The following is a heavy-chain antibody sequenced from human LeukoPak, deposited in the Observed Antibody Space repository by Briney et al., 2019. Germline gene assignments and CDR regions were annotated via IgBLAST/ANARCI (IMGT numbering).Heavy chain of an antibody. CDR2: LSSGSSYI. V-gene: IGHV3-21*01. CDR1: GFTFSSYS. J-gene: IGHJ4*02. Sequence: GGSLRLSCAASGFTFSSYSMSWVRQAPGKGLEWVSFLSSGSSYIYYADSVKGRFTISRDNAKNSLYLQMSNLRAEDTAVYYCARGRGFSYGYKYFDYWGQGTLVTVSS. D-gene: IGHD5-18*01. CDR3: ARGRGFSYGYKYFDY.